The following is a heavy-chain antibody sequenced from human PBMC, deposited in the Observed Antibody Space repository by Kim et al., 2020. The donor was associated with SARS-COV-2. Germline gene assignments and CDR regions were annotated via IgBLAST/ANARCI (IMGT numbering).Heavy chain of an antibody. D-gene: IGHD3-22*01. CDR3: ARATYYYDSSGYYFVSYYFDY. Sequence: ASVKASCKASGYTFTSYAMNWVRQAPGQGLEWMGWINTNTGNPTYAQGFTGRFVFSLNTSVSTAYLQISSLKAEDTAVYYCARATYYYDSSGYYFVSYYFDYWGQGTLVTVSS. V-gene: IGHV7-4-1*02. J-gene: IGHJ4*02. CDR1: GYTFTSYA. CDR2: INTNTGNP.